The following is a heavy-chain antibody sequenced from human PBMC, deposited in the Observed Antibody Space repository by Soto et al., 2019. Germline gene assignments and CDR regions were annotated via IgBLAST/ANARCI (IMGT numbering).Heavy chain of an antibody. CDR1: GGSVSNTNYH. CDR3: ARHERSGSYVPF. J-gene: IGHJ3*01. D-gene: IGHD6-19*01. Sequence: QLQLQESGPGLVKPSETLSLSCTVSGGSVSNTNYHWGWIRQPPGKGLEWIGTIYYSGNAYYSPSLRSRLIINIGXSKNEFSLKLSSVTAADTAVYYCARHERSGSYVPFWGQGTMVTVSS. V-gene: IGHV4-39*01. CDR2: IYYSGNA.